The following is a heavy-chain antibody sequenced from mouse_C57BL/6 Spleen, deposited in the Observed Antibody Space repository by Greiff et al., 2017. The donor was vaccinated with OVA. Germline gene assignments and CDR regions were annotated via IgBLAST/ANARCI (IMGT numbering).Heavy chain of an antibody. CDR2: ISYSGST. J-gene: IGHJ1*03. CDR3: ARGYGSSYWYFDV. CDR1: GYSITSDY. Sequence: EVKLMESGPGLAKPSQTLSLTCSVTGYSITSDYWNWIRKFPGNKLEYMGYISYSGSTYYNPSLKSRISITRDTSKNQYYLQLNSVTTEDTATYYCARGYGSSYWYFDVWGTGTTVTVSS. V-gene: IGHV3-8*01. D-gene: IGHD1-1*01.